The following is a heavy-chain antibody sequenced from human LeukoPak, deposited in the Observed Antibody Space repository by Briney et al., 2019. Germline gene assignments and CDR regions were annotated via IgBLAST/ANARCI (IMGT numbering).Heavy chain of an antibody. D-gene: IGHD1-14*01. J-gene: IGHJ3*02. V-gene: IGHV3-53*01. Sequence: GGSLRLSCAASEFTVSTSYMSWVRQAPGKGLEWVSVIYSGGSTYYADSVKGRFTISRDNSKNTLYLQMNSLRAEDTAVYYCARGLYKYGLFGIWGQGTMVTVSS. CDR2: IYSGGST. CDR3: ARGLYKYGLFGI. CDR1: EFTVSTSY.